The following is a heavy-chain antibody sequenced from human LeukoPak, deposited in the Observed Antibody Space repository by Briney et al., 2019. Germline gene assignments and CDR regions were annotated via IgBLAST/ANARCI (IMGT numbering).Heavy chain of an antibody. J-gene: IGHJ5*02. V-gene: IGHV3-7*01. CDR2: IDQDGSEK. CDR1: EFTFRSYW. D-gene: IGHD5-18*01. CDR3: ARARYTYGNNWFDP. Sequence: GGSLRLSCAASEFTFRSYWMSWVRQAPGKGLEWVANIDQDGSEKYYVDSVKGRFTISRDNAKKSVFLHMDSLRGEDTAVYYCARARYTYGNNWFDPWGQGTLVAVSS.